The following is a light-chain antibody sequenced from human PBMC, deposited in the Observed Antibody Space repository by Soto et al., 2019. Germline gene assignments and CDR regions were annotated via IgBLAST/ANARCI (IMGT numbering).Light chain of an antibody. V-gene: IGKV3-15*01. Sequence: EKVMTLSLATLSVSPGERATLSCRASQSVGSGLSWYQQKPGQAPRLLIYGASTRATGIPARFSGSGSGTEFTLTISSLQSEDFAVYYCQQRSYWPPWTFGQGAKVDIK. CDR3: QQRSYWPPWT. CDR1: QSVGSG. CDR2: GAS. J-gene: IGKJ1*01.